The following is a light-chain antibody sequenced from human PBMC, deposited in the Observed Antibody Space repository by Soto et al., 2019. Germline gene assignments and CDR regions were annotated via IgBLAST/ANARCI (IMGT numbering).Light chain of an antibody. Sequence: YELTQPPSVSVAPGQTARTTCGGNNIGSKSVHWYQQKPGQAPVLVVYDDSDRPSGIPERFSGSNSGNTATLTISRVEAGDEADYYCQVWDSSSDHHYVFGTGTKVTVL. CDR1: NIGSKS. CDR2: DDS. V-gene: IGLV3-21*02. CDR3: QVWDSSSDHHYV. J-gene: IGLJ1*01.